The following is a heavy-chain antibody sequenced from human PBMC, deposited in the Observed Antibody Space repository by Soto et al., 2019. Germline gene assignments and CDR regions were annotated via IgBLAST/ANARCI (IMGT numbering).Heavy chain of an antibody. Sequence: QVQLVQSGAEVKEPGSSVKVSCKASGGGNLRDYRTTWVRLSPGQGLEWMGGIIPKLGSANYTQNFQGRVTITADDSTNTVYMELRSLRSDDTADYYCARRGDGYNFGAVYWCQRTTVNGSS. CDR1: GGGNLRDYR. CDR3: ARRGDGYNFGAVY. CDR2: IIPKLGSA. J-gene: IGHJ4*02. D-gene: IGHD2-21*01. V-gene: IGHV1-69*01.